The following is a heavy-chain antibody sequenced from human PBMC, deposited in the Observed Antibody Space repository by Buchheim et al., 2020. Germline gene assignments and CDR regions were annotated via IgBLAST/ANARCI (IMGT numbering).Heavy chain of an antibody. Sequence: QVQLQQSGPGLVKPSQTLSLTCAISGDSVSSNSAAWNWIRQSPSSGLEWLGRTYYRSKWYNDYAVSVKSRITINPDTSKNQFSLQLNSVTPEDTAVYYCARDSGGIYYDSSGYYLYYGMDVWGQGTT. CDR3: ARDSGGIYYDSSGYYLYYGMDV. V-gene: IGHV6-1*01. J-gene: IGHJ6*02. CDR1: GDSVSSNSAA. D-gene: IGHD3-22*01. CDR2: TYYRSKWYN.